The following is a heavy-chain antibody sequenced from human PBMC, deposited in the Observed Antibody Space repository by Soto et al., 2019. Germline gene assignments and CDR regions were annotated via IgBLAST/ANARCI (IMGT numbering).Heavy chain of an antibody. V-gene: IGHV3-30*18. CDR1: GFTFSSYG. Sequence: QVQLVESGAGVVQPGRSLRLSGAASGFTFSSYGMHWVREAPGKGLEWVAVISYDGSNKYYADSVKGRFTISRDNSKNTLYLQMNSLRAEDTAVYYCAKDVVVGATTGLGDYYYYYGMDVWGQGTTVTVSS. CDR3: AKDVVVGATTGLGDYYYYYGMDV. D-gene: IGHD1-26*01. CDR2: ISYDGSNK. J-gene: IGHJ6*02.